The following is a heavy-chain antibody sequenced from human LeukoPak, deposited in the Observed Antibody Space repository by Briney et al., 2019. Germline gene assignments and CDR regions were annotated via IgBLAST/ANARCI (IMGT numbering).Heavy chain of an antibody. Sequence: GGSLRLSCAASGFTFSSYGMHWVRQAPGKGLEWVAVISYDGSNKYYADSVKGRFTISRDNSKNTLYLQMNSLRAEDTAVYYCAKDSVGYCSSTSCFDSAMAVWGKGTTVTVSS. CDR3: AKDSVGYCSSTSCFDSAMAV. CDR1: GFTFSSYG. CDR2: ISYDGSNK. J-gene: IGHJ6*04. D-gene: IGHD2-2*01. V-gene: IGHV3-30*18.